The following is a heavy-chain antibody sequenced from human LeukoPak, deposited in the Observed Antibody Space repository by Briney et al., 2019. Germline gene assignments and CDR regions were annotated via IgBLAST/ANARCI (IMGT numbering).Heavy chain of an antibody. CDR3: ARAGGGDGSGSL. V-gene: IGHV4-59*01. D-gene: IGHD3-10*01. J-gene: IGHJ4*02. CDR2: IYYRVTS. Sequence: SETLSLTCTVSGDSLSTYYWSWIRQPPGKGLEWIGYIYYRVTSDYNPSLKSRVTMSVDMSTRQISLKLSSVTAADTAVYYCARAGGGDGSGSLWGAGTLVTVSS. CDR1: GDSLSTYY.